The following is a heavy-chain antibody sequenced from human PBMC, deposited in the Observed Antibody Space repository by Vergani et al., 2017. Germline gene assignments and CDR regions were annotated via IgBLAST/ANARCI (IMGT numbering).Heavy chain of an antibody. D-gene: IGHD4-17*01. CDR1: GGSISSGDSY. CDR2: IYYSGST. Sequence: QVQLQESGPGLVKPSQTLSLTCTVSGGSISSGDSYWSWIRQPPGKGLEWIEYIYYSGSTYYNPSLKSRVTISVDTSKNQFSLKLSSVTAADTAVYYCARGRNADYGDHYFDYWGQGTLVTVSS. V-gene: IGHV4-30-4*01. CDR3: ARGRNADYGDHYFDY. J-gene: IGHJ4*02.